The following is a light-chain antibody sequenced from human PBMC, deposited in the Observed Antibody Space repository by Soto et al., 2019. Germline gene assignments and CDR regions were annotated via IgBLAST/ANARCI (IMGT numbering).Light chain of an antibody. V-gene: IGKV1-33*01. CDR3: QHYENLPT. Sequence: DIQMTQSPSSLSASVGDRVTITCQASQNINNYLNWYQQKPGRAPKLLIYDASNLEAGVPSRFRGSGSGTDFTFTVSRLQPEHIAAYYCQHYENLPTFGQGTRLEIK. CDR1: QNINNY. J-gene: IGKJ5*01. CDR2: DAS.